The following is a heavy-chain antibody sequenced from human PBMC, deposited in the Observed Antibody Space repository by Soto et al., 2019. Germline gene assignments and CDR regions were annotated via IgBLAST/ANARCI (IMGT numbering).Heavy chain of an antibody. CDR1: GFTFSSYS. Sequence: GGSLRLSCAASGFTFSSYSMNWVRQAPGKGLEWVSYISSSSSTIYYADSVKGRFTISRDNAKNSLYLQMNSLRDEDTAVYYCARVRKLVPAAPSRFDPWGQGTLVTVSS. D-gene: IGHD2-2*01. J-gene: IGHJ5*02. V-gene: IGHV3-48*02. CDR2: ISSSSSTI. CDR3: ARVRKLVPAAPSRFDP.